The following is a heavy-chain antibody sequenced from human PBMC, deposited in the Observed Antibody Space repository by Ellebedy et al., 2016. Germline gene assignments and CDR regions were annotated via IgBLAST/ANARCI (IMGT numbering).Heavy chain of an antibody. Sequence: GGSLRLSCAASGFTFRNYWMHWVRQSPGKGLLWVSRINSDGSATTYADSVKGRFTISRDNSKNTLYMQLNSLRAEDTASYYCARSADCIAGGSRVPSDYWGQGTLVTVSS. D-gene: IGHD2-8*02. CDR1: GFTFRNYW. CDR2: INSDGSAT. CDR3: ARSADCIAGGSRVPSDY. J-gene: IGHJ4*02. V-gene: IGHV3-74*01.